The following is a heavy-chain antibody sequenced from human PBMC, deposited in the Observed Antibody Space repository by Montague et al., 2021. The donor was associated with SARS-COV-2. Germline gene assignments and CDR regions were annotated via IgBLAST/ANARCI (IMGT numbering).Heavy chain of an antibody. CDR3: ARGRTVTTFYYYYYGMDV. V-gene: IGHV4-34*01. D-gene: IGHD4-17*01. J-gene: IGHJ6*02. Sequence: ETLSLTCAVYGGSFSGYYWSWIRQPPGKGLEWIGEINHSGSTNXNPSLKSRVTISVDTSKNQFSLKLSSVTAADTAVYYCARGRTVTTFYYYYYGMDVWGQGTTVTVSS. CDR2: INHSGST. CDR1: GGSFSGYY.